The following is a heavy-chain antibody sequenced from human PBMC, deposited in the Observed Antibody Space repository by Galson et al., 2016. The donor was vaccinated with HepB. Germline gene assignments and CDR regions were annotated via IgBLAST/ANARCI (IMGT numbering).Heavy chain of an antibody. J-gene: IGHJ4*02. V-gene: IGHV1-69*10. CDR2: ITPLHGTS. CDR1: RATFTSYA. CDR3: VRDKRITVSGHFDQ. D-gene: IGHD6-19*01. Sequence: SVKVSCKASRATFTSYAIHWVRQAPGQGLEWMGGITPLHGTSNYAQKFQGRVTMTADKSTSTAYMELLNLRSDDTALYYCVRDKRITVSGHFDQGGQGTQISVYS.